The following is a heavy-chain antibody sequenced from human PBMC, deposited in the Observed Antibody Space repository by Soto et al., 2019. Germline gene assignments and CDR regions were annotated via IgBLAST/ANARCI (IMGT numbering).Heavy chain of an antibody. D-gene: IGHD1-26*01. CDR1: GGSISSSSYY. J-gene: IGHJ6*02. V-gene: IGHV4-39*01. Sequence: PSETLSLTCTVSGGSISSSSYYWGWIRQPPGKGLEWIGSIYYSGSTYYNPSLKSRVTISVDTSKNQFSLKLSSVTAADTAVYYCARLESGSYYYYYGMDVWGQGTTVTVSS. CDR3: ARLESGSYYYYYGMDV. CDR2: IYYSGST.